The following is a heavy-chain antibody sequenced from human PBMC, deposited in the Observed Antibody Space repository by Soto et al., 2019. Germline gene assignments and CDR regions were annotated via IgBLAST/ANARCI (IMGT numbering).Heavy chain of an antibody. CDR3: AKGYDFWSGYRIDAFDI. CDR2: ISGSGGST. Sequence: GGSLRLSCAASGFTFSSYAMSWVRQAPGKGLEWVSAISGSGGSTYYADSVKGRFTISRDNSKNTLYLQMNSLRAEDTAVYYCAKGYDFWSGYRIDAFDIWGQGTMVTVSS. CDR1: GFTFSSYA. J-gene: IGHJ3*02. D-gene: IGHD3-3*01. V-gene: IGHV3-23*01.